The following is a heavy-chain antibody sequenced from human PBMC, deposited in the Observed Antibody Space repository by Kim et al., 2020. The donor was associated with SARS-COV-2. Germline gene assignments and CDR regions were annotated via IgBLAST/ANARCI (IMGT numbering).Heavy chain of an antibody. CDR2: ISYAGSKK. J-gene: IGHJ3*02. Sequence: GGSLRLSCAASGFTFSSYAMHWVRQAPGKGLEWVTAISYAGSKKYYADPVKGRFTISRDNSKNTLFLQMNSLRAEDTAVYYCAREATAFDIWGQGTMVTVSS. V-gene: IGHV3-30*04. CDR3: AREATAFDI. CDR1: GFTFSSYA.